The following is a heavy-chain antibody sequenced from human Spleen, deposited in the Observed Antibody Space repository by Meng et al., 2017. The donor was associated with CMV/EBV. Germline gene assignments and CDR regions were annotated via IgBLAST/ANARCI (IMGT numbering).Heavy chain of an antibody. D-gene: IGHD3-16*01. V-gene: IGHV3-53*01. CDR3: ARGGLCYFDY. J-gene: IGHJ4*02. CDR1: GFTVSSNY. Sequence: GESLKISCAASGFTVSSNYITWVRQAPGKGLEWVSVIYPGGGKYYADSVKGRFSSCRDKSKNTRYVQKNSLRAEETAVYYCARGGLCYFDYWGQGTLVTVSS. CDR2: IYPGGGK.